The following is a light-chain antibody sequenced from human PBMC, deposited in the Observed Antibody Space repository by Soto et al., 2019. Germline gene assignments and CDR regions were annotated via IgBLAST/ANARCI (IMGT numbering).Light chain of an antibody. CDR3: QQYNNWLT. V-gene: IGKV3-15*01. Sequence: EIGMTQSPATLSLSPGERATLSVRASQSVSSNLAWYQQKPGQAPRLLIYGASTRATGIPARFSGSGSGTEFTLTISSLQSEDFAVYYCQQYNNWLTFGGGTKVDIK. CDR2: GAS. J-gene: IGKJ4*01. CDR1: QSVSSN.